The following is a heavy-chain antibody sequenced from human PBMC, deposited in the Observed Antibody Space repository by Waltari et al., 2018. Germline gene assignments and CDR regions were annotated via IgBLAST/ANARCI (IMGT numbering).Heavy chain of an antibody. D-gene: IGHD4-17*01. Sequence: EVQLVESGGGLVQPGGSLRLSCAASGFTFSSYWMHWVRQAPGKGLVWVSRFNSAGSSTSYADSVKCRFTISRDNAKNTLYLQMNSLRAEDTAVYYCASYMTTVPRRAFDIWGQGTMVTVSS. J-gene: IGHJ3*02. V-gene: IGHV3-74*01. CDR3: ASYMTTVPRRAFDI. CDR2: FNSAGSST. CDR1: GFTFSSYW.